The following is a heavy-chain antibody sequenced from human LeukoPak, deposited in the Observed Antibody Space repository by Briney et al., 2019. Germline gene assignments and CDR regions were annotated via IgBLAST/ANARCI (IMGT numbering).Heavy chain of an antibody. CDR1: GFTFSSYW. J-gene: IGHJ4*02. CDR3: ARDSALAFDY. V-gene: IGHV3-74*01. CDR2: INTDGSST. D-gene: IGHD1-1*01. Sequence: GGSLRLSCAVSGFTFSSYWMRWVRQAPGKGLVWVSRINTDGSSTTYADSVKGRFTISRDNAKNTLYLQMNSLRAEDTAVYYCARDSALAFDYWGQGTLVTVSS.